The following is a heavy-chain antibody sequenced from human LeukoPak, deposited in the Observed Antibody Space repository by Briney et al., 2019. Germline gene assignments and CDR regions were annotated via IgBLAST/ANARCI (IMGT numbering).Heavy chain of an antibody. CDR1: GFTFSSYA. D-gene: IGHD6-13*01. J-gene: IGHJ4*02. CDR2: ISYDGSNK. Sequence: GGFLRLSCTASGFTFSSYAMHWVRQAPGKGLGWVAVISYDGSNKYYADSVKGRFTISRDNSKNTLYLQMNSVRPHATAVYYCARDTVSSSWYYFDYWGQGTLVTVSS. CDR3: ARDTVSSSWYYFDY. V-gene: IGHV3-30*04.